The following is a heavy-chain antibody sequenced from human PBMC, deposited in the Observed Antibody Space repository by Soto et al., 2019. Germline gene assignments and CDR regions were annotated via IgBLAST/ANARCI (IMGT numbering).Heavy chain of an antibody. Sequence: SSETLSLTCAVYGGSFSGYYWSWIRQPPGKGLEWIGEINHSGSTNYNPSLKSRVTISVDTSKNQFSLKLSSVTAADTAVYYCARCQAAAAPGDYWGQGTLVTVSS. D-gene: IGHD6-13*01. CDR2: INHSGST. CDR1: GGSFSGYY. V-gene: IGHV4-34*01. CDR3: ARCQAAAAPGDY. J-gene: IGHJ4*02.